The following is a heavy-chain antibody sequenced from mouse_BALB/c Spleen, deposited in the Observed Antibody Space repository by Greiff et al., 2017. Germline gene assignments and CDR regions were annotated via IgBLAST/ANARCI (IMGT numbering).Heavy chain of an antibody. D-gene: IGHD3-1*01. CDR1: GFTFSDYY. V-gene: IGHV5-4*02. J-gene: IGHJ2*01. CDR3: ARESSGYADY. CDR2: ISDGGSYT. Sequence: EVQLVESGGGLVQPGGSRKLSCAASGFTFSDYYMYWVRQTPEKRLEWVATISDGGSYTYYPDSVKGRFTISRDNAKNNLYLQMSSLKSEDTAMYYCARESSGYADYWGQGTTLTVSS.